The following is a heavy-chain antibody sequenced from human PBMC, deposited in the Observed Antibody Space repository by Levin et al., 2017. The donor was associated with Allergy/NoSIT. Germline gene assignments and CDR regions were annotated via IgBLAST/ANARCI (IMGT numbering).Heavy chain of an antibody. D-gene: IGHD6-19*01. CDR2: IYYSGST. Sequence: SETLSLTCTVSGGSISSYYWSWIRQPPGKGLEWIGYIYYSGSTNYNPSLKSRVTISVDTSKNQFSLKLSSVTAADTAVYYCARLTQYSSGWYVDAFDIWGQGTMVTVSS. CDR3: ARLTQYSSGWYVDAFDI. CDR1: GGSISSYY. J-gene: IGHJ3*02. V-gene: IGHV4-59*01.